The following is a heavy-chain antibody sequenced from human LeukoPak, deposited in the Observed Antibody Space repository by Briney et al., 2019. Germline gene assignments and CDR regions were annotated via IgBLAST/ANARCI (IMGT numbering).Heavy chain of an antibody. D-gene: IGHD3-22*01. V-gene: IGHV4-59*08. CDR3: ARHIKGSSGSFDY. Sequence: SETLSLTCTVSGGSISSYYWSWIRQPPGKGLEWIGYIYYSGSTNYNPSLKSRVTISVDTSKNQFSLKLSSVTAADTAVYYCARHIKGSSGSFDYWGQGTLVTVSS. CDR2: IYYSGST. J-gene: IGHJ4*02. CDR1: GGSISSYY.